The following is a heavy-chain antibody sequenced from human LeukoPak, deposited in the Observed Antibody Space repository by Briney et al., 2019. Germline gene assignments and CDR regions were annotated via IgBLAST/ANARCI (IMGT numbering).Heavy chain of an antibody. CDR3: AKDRPTGYSSGWYYLDY. J-gene: IGHJ4*02. CDR1: GFTFSTYW. CDR2: IKQDGSQK. V-gene: IGHV3-7*03. Sequence: GGSLRLSCAASGFTFSTYWMGWVRQAPGKGPEWVANIKQDGSQKYCADSVKGRFTISRDNSKNTLYLQMNSLRAEDTAVYYCAKDRPTGYSSGWYYLDYWGQGTLVTVSS. D-gene: IGHD6-19*01.